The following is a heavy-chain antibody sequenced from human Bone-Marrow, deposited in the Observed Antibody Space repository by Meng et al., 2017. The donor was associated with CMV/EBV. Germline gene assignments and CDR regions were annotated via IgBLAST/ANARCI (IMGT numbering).Heavy chain of an antibody. V-gene: IGHV3-9*01. CDR3: ARRPGYFDY. CDR1: GFTFDDYA. J-gene: IGHJ4*02. Sequence: GGSLRLSCAASGFTFDDYAMHWVRQAPGKGLEWVSGISWNSGSIGYADSVKGRFTISRDNAKNSLYLQMNSPRAEDTAVYYCARRPGYFDYWGQGTLVTVSS. D-gene: IGHD1-1*01. CDR2: ISWNSGSI.